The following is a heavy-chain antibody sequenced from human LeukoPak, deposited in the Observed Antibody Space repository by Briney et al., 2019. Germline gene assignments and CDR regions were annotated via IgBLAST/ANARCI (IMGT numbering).Heavy chain of an antibody. D-gene: IGHD2-2*02. CDR1: GGSISSYY. J-gene: IGHJ6*03. Sequence: KPSETLSLTCTVSGGSISSYYWSWIRQPPGKGLEWIGEINHSGSTNYNPSLKSRVTISVDTSKNQFSLKLSSVTAADTAVYYCARAGLVVPAAILSYYYYYMDVWGKGTTVTVSS. CDR2: INHSGST. CDR3: ARAGLVVPAAILSYYYYYMDV. V-gene: IGHV4-34*01.